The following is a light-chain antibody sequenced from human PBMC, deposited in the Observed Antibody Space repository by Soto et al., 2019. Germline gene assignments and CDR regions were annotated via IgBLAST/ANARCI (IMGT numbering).Light chain of an antibody. J-gene: IGKJ5*01. CDR1: QSVSSN. V-gene: IGKV3-15*01. CDR3: QQYNNWPPIP. CDR2: GAS. Sequence: EIVMTQSPATLSVSPGERATLSCRASQSVSSNLAWYQQKPGQPPRLLIYGASTRATGIPARFSGSGSGTEFTLNISSLQSEDFAVYYCQQYNNWPPIPFGQGTRLDIK.